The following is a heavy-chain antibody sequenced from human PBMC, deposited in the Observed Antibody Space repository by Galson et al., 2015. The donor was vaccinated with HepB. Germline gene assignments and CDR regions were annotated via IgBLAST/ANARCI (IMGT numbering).Heavy chain of an antibody. J-gene: IGHJ6*02. CDR1: GFTFSSYA. V-gene: IGHV3-30*03. CDR2: ISYDGSNK. D-gene: IGHD3-16*01. Sequence: SLRLSCAASGFTFSSYAIHWVRQAPGKGLEWVAVISYDGSNKYHAASVKGRFTISRDNSKNMVYLQMNSLRTEDTAVFYCARDTRRVTATQYYCYGMDVWGQGTWVTVSS. CDR3: ARDTRRVTATQYYCYGMDV.